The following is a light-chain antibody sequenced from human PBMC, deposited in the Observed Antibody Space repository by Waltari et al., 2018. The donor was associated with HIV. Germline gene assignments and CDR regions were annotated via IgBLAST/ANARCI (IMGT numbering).Light chain of an antibody. J-gene: IGLJ3*02. V-gene: IGLV3-25*03. CDR3: QSADSNASLWV. CDR1: ALPKQY. Sequence: YELTQPPSVSVSPGQTPRIPCSGDALPKQYAYWYEQRLGQAPVLVIYKDTERPSGIPERFSGSSSGTTATLTIIGVQAQDEADYHCQSADSNASLWVFGGGTKLTVL. CDR2: KDT.